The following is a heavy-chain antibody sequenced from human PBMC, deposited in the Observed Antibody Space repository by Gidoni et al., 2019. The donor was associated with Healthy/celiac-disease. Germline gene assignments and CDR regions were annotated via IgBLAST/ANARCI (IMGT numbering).Heavy chain of an antibody. Sequence: EVQLVESGGGLVKPGGSLRLSCAASGFTFSNAWMSWVRQAPGKGLEWVGRIKSKTDGGTTDYAEPVKGRFTISRDDSKNTLYLQMNSLKTEDTAVYYCTRSMQGTVTSPFDYWGQGTLVTVSS. CDR1: GFTFSNAW. V-gene: IGHV3-15*01. CDR3: TRSMQGTVTSPFDY. J-gene: IGHJ4*02. CDR2: IKSKTDGGTT. D-gene: IGHD4-17*01.